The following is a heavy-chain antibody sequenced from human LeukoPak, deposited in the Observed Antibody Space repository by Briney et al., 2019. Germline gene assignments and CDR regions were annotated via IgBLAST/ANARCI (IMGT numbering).Heavy chain of an antibody. V-gene: IGHV3-23*01. D-gene: IGHD3-22*01. CDR3: AKRRYDSSGHFDS. CDR2: ISGSGSYT. Sequence: GGSLRLSCAASGFTVSDYSMSWVRQAPGKGLEWVSAISGSGSYTDYADSVKGRFTISKDNSKNTVYMRMSSLRAEDTAVYYCAKRRYDSSGHFDSWGQGTLITVSS. CDR1: GFTVSDYS. J-gene: IGHJ4*02.